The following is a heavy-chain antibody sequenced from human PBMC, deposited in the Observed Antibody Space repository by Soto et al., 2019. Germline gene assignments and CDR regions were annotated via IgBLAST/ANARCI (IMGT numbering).Heavy chain of an antibody. D-gene: IGHD1-26*01. CDR3: AKDPGGSGSYYDFLGGFCDF. V-gene: IGHV3-30*18. Sequence: QVQLVESGGGVVQPGRSLRLSCAAPRFIFSTYGMHWVRQAPGKGLEWVAVISFDGSYKYYADSVRGRFTISRDSSKNKLYLQMNSLRAEDTAVYYCAKDPGGSGSYYDFLGGFCDFWGQGALVTVSS. CDR1: RFIFSTYG. CDR2: ISFDGSYK. J-gene: IGHJ4*02.